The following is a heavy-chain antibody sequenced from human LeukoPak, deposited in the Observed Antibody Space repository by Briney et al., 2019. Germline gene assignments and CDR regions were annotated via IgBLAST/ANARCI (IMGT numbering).Heavy chain of an antibody. CDR1: GFTFSSYG. CDR2: ISYDGSNK. D-gene: IGHD4-23*01. V-gene: IGHV3-30*18. CDR3: AKDGGSPGH. J-gene: IGHJ4*02. Sequence: GRSLRLSCAASGFTFSSYGMHWVRQAPGKGLEWVAVISYDGSNKYYADSVKGRFTISRDNSKNTLYLQMNSLRAEDTAVYYCAKDGGSPGHRGQGTLVTVSS.